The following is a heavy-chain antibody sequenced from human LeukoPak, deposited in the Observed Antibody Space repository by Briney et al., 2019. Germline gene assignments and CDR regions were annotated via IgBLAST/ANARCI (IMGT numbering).Heavy chain of an antibody. CDR1: GYTFTSYY. CDR3: ARARNYYDSSGSFDY. V-gene: IGHV1-46*01. Sequence: GASVKVSRKASGYTFTSYYMHWVRQAPGQGLEWMGIINPSGGSTSYAQKFQGRVTMTRDTSISTAYMELSRLRSDDTAVYYCARARNYYDSSGSFDYWGQGTLVTVSS. CDR2: INPSGGST. D-gene: IGHD3-22*01. J-gene: IGHJ4*02.